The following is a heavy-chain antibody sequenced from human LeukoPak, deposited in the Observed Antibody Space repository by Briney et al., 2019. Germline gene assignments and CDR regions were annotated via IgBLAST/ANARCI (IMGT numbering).Heavy chain of an antibody. D-gene: IGHD1-20*01. V-gene: IGHV1-46*01. CDR3: TRVSISGTSTRDY. J-gene: IGHJ4*02. Sequence: ASVKVSCKASGYTFTSYYMHWVRQAPGQGLEWMGIIIPSGGSTSYAQKFQGRVTMTRDTSTSTVYMELSSLRSEDTAMYYCTRVSISGTSTRDYWGQGTLVTVSS. CDR2: IIPSGGST. CDR1: GYTFTSYY.